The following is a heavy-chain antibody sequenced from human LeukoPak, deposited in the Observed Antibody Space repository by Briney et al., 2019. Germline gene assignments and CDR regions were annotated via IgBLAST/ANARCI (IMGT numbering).Heavy chain of an antibody. Sequence: PSQTLSLTCTVSGGSISSGDYYWSWIRQPPGKGLEWTGYIFYTGSTYYNPSLKSRVTISVDTSKNQFSLKLSSVTAADTAVYYCASFYQAYYFDYWGQGTLVTVSS. CDR1: GGSISSGDYY. V-gene: IGHV4-30-4*01. D-gene: IGHD2-21*01. CDR2: IFYTGST. CDR3: ASFYQAYYFDY. J-gene: IGHJ4*02.